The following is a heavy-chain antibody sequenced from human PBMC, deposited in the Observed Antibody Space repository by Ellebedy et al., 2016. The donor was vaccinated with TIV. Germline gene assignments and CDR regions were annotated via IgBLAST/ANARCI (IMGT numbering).Heavy chain of an antibody. CDR3: ARDPNSTGDSGYGDY. V-gene: IGHV3-7*03. CDR2: MKHDGTEM. J-gene: IGHJ4*02. CDR1: GFPFSTYW. Sequence: GESLKISCAASGFPFSTYWMSWVRQAPGKGLEWVANMKHDGTEMYYVDSVKGRFTISRDNAQNSLFLQMHSLRVEDTAVYYCARDPNSTGDSGYGDYWGQGTLVTVSS. D-gene: IGHD5-12*01.